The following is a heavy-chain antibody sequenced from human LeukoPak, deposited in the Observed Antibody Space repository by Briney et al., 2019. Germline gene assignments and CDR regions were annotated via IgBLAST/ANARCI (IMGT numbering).Heavy chain of an antibody. CDR2: ISGSGTNT. CDR1: GFTFSSSA. J-gene: IGHJ4*02. Sequence: PAGSLRLSCAASGFTFSSSAMTWVRQAPGQGLEWVSSISGSGTNTYYADSVKGRFTISRDNSKSTLYLQVNSLRAEDTALYYCAKEYYSGWGDDWGQGTLVTVSS. CDR3: AKEYYSGWGDD. D-gene: IGHD6-19*01. V-gene: IGHV3-23*01.